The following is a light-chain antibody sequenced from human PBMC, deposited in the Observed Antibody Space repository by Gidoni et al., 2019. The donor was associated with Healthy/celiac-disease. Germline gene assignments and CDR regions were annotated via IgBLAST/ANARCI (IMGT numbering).Light chain of an antibody. CDR1: QSISSY. Sequence: DIQMTQSPSSLSASVGDRVTITCRASQSISSYLNWYQQKPGKAPKLLIYAASSLQSGVPSRFSGSGSGTDFTLTISSLQPEDFATYYCQQSRSQNTFGQGTKLEIK. CDR3: QQSRSQNT. V-gene: IGKV1-39*01. CDR2: AAS. J-gene: IGKJ2*01.